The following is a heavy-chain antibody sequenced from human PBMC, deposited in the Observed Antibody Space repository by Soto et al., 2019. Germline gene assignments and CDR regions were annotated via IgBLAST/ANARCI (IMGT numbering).Heavy chain of an antibody. D-gene: IGHD2-2*01. J-gene: IGHJ5*02. CDR1: GGSISIGGYY. CDR2: IYYSGST. V-gene: IGHV4-31*03. Sequence: PSETLSLTCTVSGGSISIGGYYWRCMRQHPGKGLEWIGYIYYSGSTYYNPSLKSRVTISVDTSKNQFSLKLSSVTAADTAVYYCARERRGDIVVVPAAPRWFDPWGQGTLVTVSS. CDR3: ARERRGDIVVVPAAPRWFDP.